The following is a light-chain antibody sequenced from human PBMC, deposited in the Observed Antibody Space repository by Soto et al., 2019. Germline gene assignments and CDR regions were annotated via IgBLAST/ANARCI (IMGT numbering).Light chain of an antibody. CDR2: ATS. Sequence: DIQMTQFPLSLSASVGDRVTITCRASQTIRSHLNWYQHKPGEAPKIVIYATSTLQSGVPSRFNGSVSGTDFTLTISSLQPEDFATYYCQQTYRTPLTFGGGTKVEIK. CDR1: QTIRSH. CDR3: QQTYRTPLT. J-gene: IGKJ4*01. V-gene: IGKV1-39*01.